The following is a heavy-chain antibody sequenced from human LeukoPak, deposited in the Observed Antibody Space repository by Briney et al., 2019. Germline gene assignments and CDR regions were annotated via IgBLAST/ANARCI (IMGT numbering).Heavy chain of an antibody. CDR3: ASVVGATILDY. Sequence: ASVKVSCKASGYTFTRYGISWVRQAPGQGLEWMGWISAYNGNTKYAQKFQGRATMTTDTSTSTAYMELRSLRSDDTAVYYCASVVGATILDYWGQGTLVTVSS. V-gene: IGHV1-18*01. J-gene: IGHJ4*02. D-gene: IGHD1-26*01. CDR2: ISAYNGNT. CDR1: GYTFTRYG.